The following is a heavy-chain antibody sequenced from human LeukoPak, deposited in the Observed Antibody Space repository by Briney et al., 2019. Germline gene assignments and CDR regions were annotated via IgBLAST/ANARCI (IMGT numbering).Heavy chain of an antibody. CDR1: GFTFSSYA. D-gene: IGHD3-3*01. V-gene: IGHV3-30-3*01. CDR3: ASQEPEYYDFWSGFSPSDY. J-gene: IGHJ4*02. CDR2: ISYDGTNK. Sequence: PGRSLRLSCAASGFTFSSYAMHWVRQAPGKGLEWVAVISYDGTNKYYADSVKGRFTISRDNSKNTLYLQMNSLRAEDTAVYYCASQEPEYYDFWSGFSPSDYWGQGTLVTVSS.